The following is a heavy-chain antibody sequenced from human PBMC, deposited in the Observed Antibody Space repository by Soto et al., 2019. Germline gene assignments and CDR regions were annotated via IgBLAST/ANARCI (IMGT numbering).Heavy chain of an antibody. D-gene: IGHD2-15*01. CDR3: AREGKESSTPGGWTAFDL. V-gene: IGHV4-31*03. CDR1: GGSIRGADYF. J-gene: IGHJ3*01. CDR2: IYGSGSP. Sequence: QVQLQESGPGLVKPSQTLSLTCTVSGGSIRGADYFWSWIRQHPGKGLEWIGYIYGSGSPYANPSLKSRLTISFDMSQNGLSLILTAVPAAGTAVYYCAREGKESSTPGGWTAFDLWGQGTKVSVSS.